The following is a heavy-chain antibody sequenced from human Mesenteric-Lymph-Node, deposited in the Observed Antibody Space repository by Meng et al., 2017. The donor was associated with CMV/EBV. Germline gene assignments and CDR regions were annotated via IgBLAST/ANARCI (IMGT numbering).Heavy chain of an antibody. D-gene: IGHD3-3*01. Sequence: GESLKISCAASGFTFSDYYMSWIRQAPGKGLEWVSYISSSGSTIYYADSVKGRFTISRDNAKNSLYLQMNSLRAEDTAVYYCARDVRVLESHFYYYYYGMDVWGQGTTVTVSS. J-gene: IGHJ6*02. CDR3: ARDVRVLESHFYYYYYGMDV. CDR1: GFTFSDYY. V-gene: IGHV3-11*04. CDR2: ISSSGSTI.